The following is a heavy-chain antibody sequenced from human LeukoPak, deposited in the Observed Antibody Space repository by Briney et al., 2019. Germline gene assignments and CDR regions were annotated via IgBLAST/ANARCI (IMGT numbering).Heavy chain of an antibody. CDR3: ASRDLITMLAFDY. CDR2: IYYSGST. V-gene: IGHV4-59*04. J-gene: IGHJ4*02. CDR1: GGSISSYY. D-gene: IGHD3-22*01. Sequence: SETLSLTCTVSGGSISSYYWSWIRQPPGKGLEWIGCIYYSGSTYYNPSLKSRVTISVDTSKNQFSLKLSSVTAADTAVYYCASRDLITMLAFDYWGQGTLVTVSS.